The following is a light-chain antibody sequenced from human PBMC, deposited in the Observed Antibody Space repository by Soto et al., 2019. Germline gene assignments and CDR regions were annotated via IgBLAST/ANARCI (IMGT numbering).Light chain of an antibody. J-gene: IGKJ4*01. CDR2: GAS. CDR3: QQYTNWPPGLT. CDR1: QSVDSY. Sequence: EIVLTQSPGTLSLSPGERATLSCRASQSVDSYLAWYQQKPGQAPRLLIYGASTRATGIPARFSGSGSGTEFTLTISSLQSEDFAVYYCQQYTNWPPGLTFGGGTKVDIK. V-gene: IGKV3-15*01.